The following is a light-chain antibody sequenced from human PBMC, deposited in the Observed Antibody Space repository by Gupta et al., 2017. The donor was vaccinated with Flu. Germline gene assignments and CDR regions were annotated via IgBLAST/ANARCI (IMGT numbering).Light chain of an antibody. CDR3: QQDHNSLGT. CDR2: MAS. Sequence: PSTVSASVGDRGTITCRASQSIRNWLAWYQQKPGKAPNLLIYMASSLESGVPSRFSGSGSGTEFTLTISSLQPDDFATYYCQQDHNSLGTFGQGTKLEIK. V-gene: IGKV1-5*03. CDR1: QSIRNW. J-gene: IGKJ2*01.